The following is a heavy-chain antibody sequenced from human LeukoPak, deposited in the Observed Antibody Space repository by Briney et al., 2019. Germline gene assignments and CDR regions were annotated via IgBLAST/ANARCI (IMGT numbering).Heavy chain of an antibody. D-gene: IGHD5-18*01. CDR2: IYPDDSDI. J-gene: IGHJ4*02. CDR1: GYSFTSYW. CDR3: ARQSGSTYGYAASFVY. Sequence: GESLKIFCKGSGYSFTSYWIGWVRQMPGKGLEWMGIIYPDDSDIRYNPSFEGQVTISADKSITTAYLQWSSLKASDTAMYYCARQSGSTYGYAASFVYWGQGTLVTVSS. V-gene: IGHV5-51*01.